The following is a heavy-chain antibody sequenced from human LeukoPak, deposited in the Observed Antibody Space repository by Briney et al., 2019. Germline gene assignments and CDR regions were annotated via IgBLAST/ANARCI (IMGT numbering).Heavy chain of an antibody. D-gene: IGHD2/OR15-2a*01. J-gene: IGHJ4*02. V-gene: IGHV3-23*01. CDR3: SNREYNDV. CDR1: GFPFCTYA. Sequence: GRFLRLSCAASGFPFCTYAMTWVRHAQWKGMEWVSAISASGSNTYYADSAEGRFTISRDNSKNTLYLHMKSLRADDTDPYFCSNREYNDVWGQGIRVSVFS. CDR2: ISASGSNT.